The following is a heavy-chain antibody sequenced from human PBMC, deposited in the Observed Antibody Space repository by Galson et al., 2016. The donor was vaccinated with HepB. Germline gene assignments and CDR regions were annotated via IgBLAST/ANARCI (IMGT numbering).Heavy chain of an antibody. CDR1: GYNFTSYW. Sequence: QSGAEVKKPGESLKISCQGSGYNFTSYWIGWVRQVPGKGLEWMGTIYPGDSDTRYSPSFQGPVTIAPDNPTSTAYLQWCSLTASDTAPYYCARHRVSGYRGHDSESDYWGQGSLVIVSS. CDR3: ARHRVSGYRGHDSESDY. V-gene: IGHV5-51*01. J-gene: IGHJ4*02. D-gene: IGHD5-12*01. CDR2: IYPGDSDT.